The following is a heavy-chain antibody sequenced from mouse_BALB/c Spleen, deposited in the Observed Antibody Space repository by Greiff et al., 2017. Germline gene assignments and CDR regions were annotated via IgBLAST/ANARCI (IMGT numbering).Heavy chain of an antibody. CDR3: AIGGSMDY. J-gene: IGHJ4*01. CDR2: INPSTGYT. Sequence: QVQLKESGAELAKPGASVKMSCKASGYTFTSYWMHWVKQRPGQGLEWIGYINPSTGYTEYNQKFKDKATLTADKSSSTAYMQLSSLTSEVSAVYYCAIGGSMDYWGQGTSVTVSS. CDR1: GYTFTSYW. V-gene: IGHV1-7*01.